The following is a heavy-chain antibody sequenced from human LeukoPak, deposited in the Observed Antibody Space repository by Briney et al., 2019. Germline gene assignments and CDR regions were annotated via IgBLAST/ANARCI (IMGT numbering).Heavy chain of an antibody. CDR3: ARSGGYHPLDY. Sequence: ASVKVSCKASGYTFTSYDINWVRQAPGQGLEWMGWMNANRGNTGYPQKFQGRVTMTRDTSTSTAYMEVSSLRSEDTAVYYCARSGGYHPLDYWGQGTLVTVSS. D-gene: IGHD5-12*01. V-gene: IGHV1-8*01. CDR2: MNANRGNT. CDR1: GYTFTSYD. J-gene: IGHJ4*02.